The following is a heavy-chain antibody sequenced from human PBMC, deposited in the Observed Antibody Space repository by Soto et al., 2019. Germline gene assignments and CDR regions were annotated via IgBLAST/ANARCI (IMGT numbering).Heavy chain of an antibody. CDR2: IYYSGST. CDR1: GGSISSSSYY. V-gene: IGHV4-39*01. J-gene: IGHJ6*03. Sequence: QLQLQESGPGLVKPSETLSLTCTVSGGSISSSSYYWGWIRQPPGKGLEWIGSIYYSGSTYYNPSLKSRVTISVDTSKNQFSLKLSSVTAADTAVYYCARHPPNWPGYYMDVWCKGTTVTVSS. CDR3: ARHPPNWPGYYMDV.